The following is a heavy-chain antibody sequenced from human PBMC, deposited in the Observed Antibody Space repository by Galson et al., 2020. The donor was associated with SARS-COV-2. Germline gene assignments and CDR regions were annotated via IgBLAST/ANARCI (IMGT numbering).Heavy chain of an antibody. CDR1: GFSFSTSGVG. CDR3: AHTLRYFDWGPESWFDP. V-gene: IGHV2-5*02. CDR2: IYWDDDK. Sequence: ESGPTLVKPTQTLTLTCTFSGFSFSTSGVGVAWIRQTPEKALEWLAVIYWDDDKRYSPSLKSRLTITKDTSKNQVVLTVTNVDPVDTATYYCAHTLRYFDWGPESWFDPWGQGTLVTVSS. D-gene: IGHD3-9*01. J-gene: IGHJ5*02.